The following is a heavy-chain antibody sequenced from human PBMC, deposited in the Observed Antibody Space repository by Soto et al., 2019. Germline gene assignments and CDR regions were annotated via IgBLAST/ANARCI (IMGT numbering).Heavy chain of an antibody. J-gene: IGHJ6*02. V-gene: IGHV3-33*01. CDR2: IWYDGSNK. CDR3: ARASIGYYGSGSTGAYGMDV. CDR1: GFTFSSYG. D-gene: IGHD3-10*01. Sequence: QVQLVESGGGVVQPGRSLRLSCAASGFTFSSYGMHWVRQAPGKGLEWVAVIWYDGSNKYYADSVKGRFTISRDNYKNTLYLQINSLRAEDTAVYYCARASIGYYGSGSTGAYGMDVWGQGTTVTVSS.